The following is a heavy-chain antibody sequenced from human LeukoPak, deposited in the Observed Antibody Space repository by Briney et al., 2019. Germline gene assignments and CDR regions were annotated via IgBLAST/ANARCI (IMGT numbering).Heavy chain of an antibody. J-gene: IGHJ4*02. Sequence: PSETLSLTCTVSGGSISSYYWSWIRQPPGKGLEWIGYIYYSGSTNYNPSLKSRVTMSVDTSKNQFSLKLSSVTAADTAAYYCARGYVYFDYWGQGTLVTVSS. D-gene: IGHD2-15*01. CDR1: GGSISSYY. V-gene: IGHV4-59*01. CDR3: ARGYVYFDY. CDR2: IYYSGST.